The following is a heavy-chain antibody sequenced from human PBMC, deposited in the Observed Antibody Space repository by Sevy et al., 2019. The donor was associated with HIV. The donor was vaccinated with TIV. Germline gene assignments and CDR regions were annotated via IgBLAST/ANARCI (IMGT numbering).Heavy chain of an antibody. V-gene: IGHV3-21*01. D-gene: IGHD6-19*01. CDR3: ARGSLYSSGWSESLDY. CDR1: GFTFSSYS. CDR2: ISGLSNYI. Sequence: GGSLRLSCAASGFTFSSYSMNWVRQAPGKGLEWVSSISGLSNYIYYADSVKGRFTISRDNSKNTLYLQMNSLGAEDTAVYYCARGSLYSSGWSESLDYWGQGTLVTVSS. J-gene: IGHJ4*02.